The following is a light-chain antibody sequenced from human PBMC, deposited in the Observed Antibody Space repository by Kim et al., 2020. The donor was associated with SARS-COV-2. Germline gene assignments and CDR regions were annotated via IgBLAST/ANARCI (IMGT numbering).Light chain of an antibody. CDR1: QSLVHSDGNTY. J-gene: IGKJ1*01. Sequence: DVVLTQSPLSLPVTLGQPASISCKSSQSLVHSDGNTYLNWFQQRPGQSPRRLIYKISNRDSGVPDRFSGSGSGADFTLRISRVEAEDLGVYYCMQGTHWPRTFGQGTKLDIK. CDR3: MQGTHWPRT. CDR2: KIS. V-gene: IGKV2-30*02.